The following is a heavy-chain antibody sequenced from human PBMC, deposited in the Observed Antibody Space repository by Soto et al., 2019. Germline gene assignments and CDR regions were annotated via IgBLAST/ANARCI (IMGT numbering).Heavy chain of an antibody. D-gene: IGHD2-2*01. J-gene: IGHJ5*02. CDR1: GFSLSTSGVG. V-gene: IGHV2-5*01. CDR3: AHRRLGYCSSTSCYGAWFDP. CDR2: IYWNDDK. Sequence: SGPTLVNPTQTLTLTCTFSGFSLSTSGVGVGWIRQPPGKALEWLALIYWNDDKRYSPSLKSRLTITKDTSKNQVVLTMTNMDPVDTATYYCAHRRLGYCSSTSCYGAWFDPWGRGTLVTVSS.